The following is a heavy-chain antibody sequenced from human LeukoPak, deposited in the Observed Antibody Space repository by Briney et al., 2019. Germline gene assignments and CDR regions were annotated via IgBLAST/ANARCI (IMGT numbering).Heavy chain of an antibody. CDR1: GFTFNSFA. Sequence: GGSLRLSCAASGFTFNSFAMNWVRQTPGKGLEWVSSVTGHGGSTYIADSVRGRFTISRDNSKNTLYLQMNSLRAEDTAVYYCAKEDDSSAPSDYWGQGTLVTVSS. D-gene: IGHD3-22*01. J-gene: IGHJ4*02. V-gene: IGHV3-23*01. CDR2: VTGHGGST. CDR3: AKEDDSSAPSDY.